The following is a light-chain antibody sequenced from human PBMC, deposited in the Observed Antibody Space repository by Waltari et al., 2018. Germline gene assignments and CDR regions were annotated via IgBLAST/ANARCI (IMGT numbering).Light chain of an antibody. J-gene: IGKJ1*01. CDR2: GAS. CDR1: QSVSSTY. Sequence: EVVLTQSPGTLSLSPGERAALSCRASQSVSSTYLAWYQQKPGQAPRLPIYGASSRATGIPDRFSGSGSGTDFTLTISRLEPEDFGVYYCQHYVSSLSWTFGQGTKVEVK. CDR3: QHYVSSLSWT. V-gene: IGKV3-20*01.